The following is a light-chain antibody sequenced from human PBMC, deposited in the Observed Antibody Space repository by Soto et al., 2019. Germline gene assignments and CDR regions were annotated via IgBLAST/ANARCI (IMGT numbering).Light chain of an antibody. CDR1: QSVISY. CDR2: DAS. Sequence: EIVLTQSPATLSLSPGERATLSCRASQSVISYLAWYQQKRGQAPRLLIYDASNRATGIPARFSGSGSGTDFTLTISSLEPEDFAVYYCQQRSNWPSVTFGQGTRLEIK. J-gene: IGKJ5*01. V-gene: IGKV3-11*01. CDR3: QQRSNWPSVT.